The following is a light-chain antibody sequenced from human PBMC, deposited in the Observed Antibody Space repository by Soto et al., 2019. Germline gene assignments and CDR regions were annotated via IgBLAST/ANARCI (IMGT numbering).Light chain of an antibody. CDR2: DNN. CDR1: TSNIGNNY. Sequence: QSVLTQPPSVSAAPGQRVTISCSGSTSNIGNNYVSWYQQLPGTAPKLLIYDNNKRPSGIPARFSGSKSGTSATLGITGLQTGDEADYYCGTWDSSLPTGGVFXTGTKVTVL. J-gene: IGLJ1*01. V-gene: IGLV1-51*01. CDR3: GTWDSSLPTGGV.